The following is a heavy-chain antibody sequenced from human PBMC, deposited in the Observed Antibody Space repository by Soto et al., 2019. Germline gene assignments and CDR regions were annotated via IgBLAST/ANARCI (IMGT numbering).Heavy chain of an antibody. CDR2: ISASTRNT. D-gene: IGHD2-15*01. Sequence: QVQLVQSGGEVKKPGASVKVSCQASGYTFSDYAISWVRQAPGQGLEWMGWISASTRNTDQAQNFQGRVIMTLDTSTNTAYMELRSLRSDEPAGYYWVGCYCSVGSCYACLHFDLWGRGTPVTVSS. CDR3: VGCYCSVGSCYACLHFDL. J-gene: IGHJ2*01. CDR1: GYTFSDYA. V-gene: IGHV1-18*01.